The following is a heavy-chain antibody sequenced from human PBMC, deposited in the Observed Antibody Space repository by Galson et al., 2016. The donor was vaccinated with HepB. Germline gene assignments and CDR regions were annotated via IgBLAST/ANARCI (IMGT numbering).Heavy chain of an antibody. CDR2: ISYDGSNK. CDR3: AKDRTPFAVLGFGEFDY. CDR1: GFTFSSYG. Sequence: LRLSCAASGFTFSSYGLHWVRQAPGKGLEWVAVISYDGSNKFYADSVKGRFTISRDNSKNTLYLQMNSLRAEDTAVYYCAKDRTPFAVLGFGEFDYWGQGTLVTASS. V-gene: IGHV3-30*18. J-gene: IGHJ4*02. D-gene: IGHD3-10*01.